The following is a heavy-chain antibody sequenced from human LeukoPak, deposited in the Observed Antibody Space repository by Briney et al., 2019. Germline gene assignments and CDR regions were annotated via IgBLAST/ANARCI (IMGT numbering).Heavy chain of an antibody. CDR2: INHSGST. D-gene: IGHD3-22*01. J-gene: IGHJ4*02. CDR3: ARGTIRTYYYYDSSGYYFH. V-gene: IGHV4-34*01. Sequence: PSETLSLTCAVYGGSFSGYYWSWTRQPPGKGLEWIGEINHSGSTNYNPSLKSRVTISVDTSKNQFSLKLSSVTAADTAVYYCARGTIRTYYYYDSSGYYFHWGQGTLVTVSS. CDR1: GGSFSGYY.